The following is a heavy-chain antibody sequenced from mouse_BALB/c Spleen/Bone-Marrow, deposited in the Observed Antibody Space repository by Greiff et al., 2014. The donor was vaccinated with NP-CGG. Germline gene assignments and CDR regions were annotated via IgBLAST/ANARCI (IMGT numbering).Heavy chain of an antibody. Sequence: VQLKESGGGLVQPGGSLKLSCAASGFTFSSYGMSWVRQTPDKRLELVATINSNGGSTYYPDNVKGRFTISRDNAKNTLYLQMSSLKSEDTSMYYCARERYYGNGRIFEYWGQGTTLTVSS. V-gene: IGHV5-6-3*01. D-gene: IGHD1-1*01. J-gene: IGHJ2*01. CDR1: GFTFSSYG. CDR2: INSNGGST. CDR3: ARERYYGNGRIFEY.